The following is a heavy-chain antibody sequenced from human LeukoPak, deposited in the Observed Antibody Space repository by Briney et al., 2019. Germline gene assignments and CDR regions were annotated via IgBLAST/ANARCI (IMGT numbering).Heavy chain of an antibody. D-gene: IGHD6-19*01. J-gene: IGHJ4*02. CDR1: GFTFSSYA. CDR3: AKVLAVAGSEDY. Sequence: PGASLRLSCAASGFTFSSYAMSWVRQAPGKGLEWVSAISGSGGSTYYADSVKGRFTISRDNSKNTLCLQMDSLRAEDTAVYYCAKVLAVAGSEDYWGQGTLVTVSS. V-gene: IGHV3-23*01. CDR2: ISGSGGST.